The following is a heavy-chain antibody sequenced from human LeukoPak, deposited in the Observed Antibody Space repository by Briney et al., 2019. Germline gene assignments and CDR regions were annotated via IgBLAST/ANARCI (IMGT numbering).Heavy chain of an antibody. CDR1: GFTLSSYS. CDR3: ARVYGSVYYYHGMDV. J-gene: IGHJ6*02. V-gene: IGHV3-21*01. CDR2: ISSTSSYI. Sequence: GGSLRLSCAPSGFTLSSYSMNWVPQAPGKGLEWVSSISSTSSYIYYVDSVKGRFTISRDNAKNSLHLQMNSLRAEDTAVYYCARVYGSVYYYHGMDVWGQGTTVTFSS. D-gene: IGHD3-22*01.